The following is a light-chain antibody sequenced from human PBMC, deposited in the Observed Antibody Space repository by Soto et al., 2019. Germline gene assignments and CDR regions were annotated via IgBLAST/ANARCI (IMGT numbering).Light chain of an antibody. Sequence: QSALTQPASVSGSPGQSITISCTGTSSDVGGYNYVYWYQQHPGKAPKLVINDVSNRPSGVSNRFSGSKSGNTASLTISGLQAEDDAEYYCSSYTTSNTRQIVFGTGTKLTVL. V-gene: IGLV2-14*01. CDR1: SSDVGGYNY. J-gene: IGLJ1*01. CDR3: SSYTTSNTRQIV. CDR2: DVS.